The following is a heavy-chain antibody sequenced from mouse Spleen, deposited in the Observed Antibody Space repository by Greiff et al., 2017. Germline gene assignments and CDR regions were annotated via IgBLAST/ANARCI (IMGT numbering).Heavy chain of an antibody. J-gene: IGHJ3*01. CDR1: GYTFTDYY. CDR3: ARSDSNLFAY. CDR2: INPYNGGT. Sequence: EVQLQQSGPVLVKPGASVKMSCKASGYTFTDYYMNWVKQSHGKSLEWIGVINPYNGGTSYNQKFKGKATLTVDKSSSTAYMELNSLTSEDSAVYYCARSDSNLFAYWGQGTLVTVSA. V-gene: IGHV1-19*01. D-gene: IGHD2-5*01.